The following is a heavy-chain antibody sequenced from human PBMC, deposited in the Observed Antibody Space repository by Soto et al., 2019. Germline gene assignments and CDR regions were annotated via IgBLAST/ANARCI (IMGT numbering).Heavy chain of an antibody. Sequence: QVQLQESGPGLVKPSQTLSLTCTVSGGSISSGDYNWSWIRQPPGQGLEWIGYIYDSGSNYYNPSLPSRVTTTVDTSKHQLDLKLRSVTAADTAVYDCARASPRRSGYSYGRQAFDIWGQGTMVTVSS. CDR1: GGSISSGDYN. CDR3: ARASPRRSGYSYGRQAFDI. V-gene: IGHV4-30-4*01. D-gene: IGHD5-18*01. CDR2: IYDSGSN. J-gene: IGHJ3*02.